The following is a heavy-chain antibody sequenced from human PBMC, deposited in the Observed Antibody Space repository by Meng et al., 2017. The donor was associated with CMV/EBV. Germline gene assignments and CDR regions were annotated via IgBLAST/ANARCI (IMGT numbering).Heavy chain of an antibody. CDR1: GGSFSGYY. CDR2: INHSGST. J-gene: IGHJ5*02. V-gene: IGHV4-34*01. Sequence: VQLKQWGAGRLTPSEPLSLTCAVYGGSFSGYYWSWIRQPPGKGLEWIGEINHSGSTNYNPSLKSRVTISVDTSKNQFSLKLSSVTAADTAVYYCARGGNWFDPWGQGTLVTVSS. CDR3: ARGGNWFDP.